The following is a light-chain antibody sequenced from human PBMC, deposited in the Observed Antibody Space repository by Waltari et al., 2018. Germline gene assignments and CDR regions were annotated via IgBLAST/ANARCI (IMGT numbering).Light chain of an antibody. CDR2: WAS. J-gene: IGKJ1*01. Sequence: DIVMTQSPDSLAESLGERATINCKSSLSLLYSSNNKNYLAWYQQKPGQPPKLLIYWASTRESGVPDRFSGSGSGTDFTLTISNLQAEDVAVYYCQQYYSTPQTFGQGTKVEIK. CDR3: QQYYSTPQT. CDR1: LSLLYSSNNKNY. V-gene: IGKV4-1*01.